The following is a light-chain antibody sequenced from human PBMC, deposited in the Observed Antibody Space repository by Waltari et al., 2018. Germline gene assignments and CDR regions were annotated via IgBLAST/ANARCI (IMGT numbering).Light chain of an antibody. Sequence: SYVLTQPPSVSVAPGKTARITCGGNNIGGKSVPWYQRRPGQAPVLVIAYDSDRTAGIPERFSGSKSGNTATLTISRVEAGDEADYYCQVWDRSTDHVVFGGGTKLTVL. CDR2: YDS. J-gene: IGLJ2*01. V-gene: IGLV3-21*04. CDR3: QVWDRSTDHVV. CDR1: NIGGKS.